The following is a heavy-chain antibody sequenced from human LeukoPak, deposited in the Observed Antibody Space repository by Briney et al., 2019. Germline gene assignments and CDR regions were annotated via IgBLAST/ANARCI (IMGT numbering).Heavy chain of an antibody. D-gene: IGHD4-17*01. CDR1: GFTFSSYG. V-gene: IGHV3-33*01. J-gene: IGHJ4*02. CDR3: ARDYVGTVTTTGYFDY. Sequence: GGSLRLSCAASGFTFSSYGMHWVRQAPGKGLEWVAVIWYDGSNKYYADSVKGRFTISRDNSKNTLYLQMNSLRAEDTAVYYCARDYVGTVTTTGYFDYWGQGTLVTVSS. CDR2: IWYDGSNK.